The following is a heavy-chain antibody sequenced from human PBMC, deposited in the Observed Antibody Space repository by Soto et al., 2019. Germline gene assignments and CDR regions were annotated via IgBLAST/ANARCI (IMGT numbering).Heavy chain of an antibody. V-gene: IGHV3-11*01. J-gene: IGHJ4*02. CDR3: ARDLVGISTGFFDH. Sequence: GGSLRLSCAASGFTFSDYYMSWIRQAPGKGPEWVSYISSSGHTIYNADSVKGRFTISRDNAKNSLYLQMNGLTVEDTAVYYCARDLVGISTGFFDHWGQGTLVTVSS. CDR1: GFTFSDYY. CDR2: ISSSGHTI. D-gene: IGHD2-8*02.